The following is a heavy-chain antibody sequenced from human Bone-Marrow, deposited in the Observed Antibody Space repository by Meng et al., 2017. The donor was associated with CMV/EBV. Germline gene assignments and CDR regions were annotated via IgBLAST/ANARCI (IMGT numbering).Heavy chain of an antibody. Sequence: GGSLRLSCAASGFTFSSYWMSWVRQAPGKGLEWVANIKQDGSEKYYVDSVKGRFTISRDNAKNSLYLQMNSLRAEDTAVYYCAKESRGYSYGGGGGMDVWGQGTTVTVSS. D-gene: IGHD5-18*01. CDR3: AKESRGYSYGGGGGMDV. CDR2: IKQDGSEK. V-gene: IGHV3-7*01. J-gene: IGHJ6*02. CDR1: GFTFSSYW.